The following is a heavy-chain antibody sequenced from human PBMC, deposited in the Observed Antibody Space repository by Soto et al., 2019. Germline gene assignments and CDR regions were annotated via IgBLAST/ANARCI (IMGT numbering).Heavy chain of an antibody. Sequence: GGSLRLSCVASGFTFPNHWMHWVRQAPGKGLEWVSRLDTYGTGAYYADSVKGRFTTSRDNAKNTVYLDMNSLKVEDTAVYYCARGIKNYYVTYLWGQGTTVTVSS. V-gene: IGHV3-74*01. CDR1: GFTFPNHW. J-gene: IGHJ6*02. CDR3: ARGIKNYYVTYL. CDR2: LDTYGTGA. D-gene: IGHD3-10*02.